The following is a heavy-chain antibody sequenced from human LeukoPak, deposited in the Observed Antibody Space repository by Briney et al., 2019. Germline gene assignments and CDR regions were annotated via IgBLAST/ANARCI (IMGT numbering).Heavy chain of an antibody. CDR3: AKPLTSPHYYAMDV. CDR1: GFTFSSYC. J-gene: IGHJ6*01. V-gene: IGHV3-7*02. CDR2: MDQDGSNK. D-gene: IGHD2-2*01. Sequence: PGGSLRLSCAASGFTFSSYCMSWVRQAPGKGLEWVANMDQDGSNKYYADSVKGRFTISRDNSKNSLYLQMNSLRVEDTAVYYCAKPLTSPHYYAMDVWGEGTTVTVSS.